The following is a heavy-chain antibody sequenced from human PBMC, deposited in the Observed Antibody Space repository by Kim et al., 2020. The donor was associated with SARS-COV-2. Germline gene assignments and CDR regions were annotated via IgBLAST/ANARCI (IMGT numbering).Heavy chain of an antibody. CDR1: GYTFTSNA. J-gene: IGHJ6*02. V-gene: IGHV7-4-1*02. CDR2: INTNTGNP. D-gene: IGHD6-19*01. CDR3: ARDWGAVAEDNYYYYGMDV. Sequence: ASVKVSCKASGYTFTSNAMNWVRQAPGQGLEWMGWINTNTGNPTYAQGFTGRFVFSLDASVSTAYLQISSLKAEDTAMYYCARDWGAVAEDNYYYYGMDVWGQGTTVTVSS.